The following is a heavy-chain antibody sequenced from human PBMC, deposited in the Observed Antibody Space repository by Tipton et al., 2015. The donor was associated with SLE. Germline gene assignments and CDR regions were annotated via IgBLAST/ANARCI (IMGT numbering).Heavy chain of an antibody. D-gene: IGHD3-10*01. Sequence: TLSLTCTASGGSISSSSYYWGWIRQPPGKGLEWIGSIYYSGSTYYNPSLKSRVTISVDTSKNQFSLKLSSVTAADTAVYYCARVATMVRGVTAVFDYWGQGTLVTVSS. CDR3: ARVATMVRGVTAVFDY. CDR2: IYYSGST. V-gene: IGHV4-39*01. CDR1: GGSISSSSYY. J-gene: IGHJ4*02.